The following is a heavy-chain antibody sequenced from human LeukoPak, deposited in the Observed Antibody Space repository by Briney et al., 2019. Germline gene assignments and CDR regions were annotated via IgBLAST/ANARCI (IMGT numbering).Heavy chain of an antibody. J-gene: IGHJ4*02. CDR3: VRYGGHNLELDY. D-gene: IGHD4/OR15-4a*01. CDR2: IGDNGIA. Sequence: GASVNVSCKGSNYTFTNYGMAWVRQAPGPGRQGMGGIGDNGIADYAQNLQGRVTMTTASSTNTAYMELTSLTSDDAAVYYCVRYGGHNLELDYWGQGTLVTVSS. V-gene: IGHV1-18*01. CDR1: NYTFTNYG.